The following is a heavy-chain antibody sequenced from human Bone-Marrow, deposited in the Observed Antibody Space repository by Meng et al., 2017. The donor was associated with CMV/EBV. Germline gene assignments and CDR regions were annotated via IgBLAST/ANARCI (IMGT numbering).Heavy chain of an antibody. CDR2: MNPNSGNT. D-gene: IGHD1-26*01. V-gene: IGHV1-8*01. CDR1: GYTFTSYD. Sequence: ASVKVSCKTSGYTFTSYDINWVRQATGQGLEWMGWMNPNSGNTGYAQKFQDRVTMTRKTSISTAYMELNSLRAEDTAVYYCARDSRAGGFDPWGQGTLVTVSS. CDR3: ARDSRAGGFDP. J-gene: IGHJ5*02.